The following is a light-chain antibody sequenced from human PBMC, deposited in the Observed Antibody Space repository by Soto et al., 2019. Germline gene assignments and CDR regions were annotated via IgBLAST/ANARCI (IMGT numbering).Light chain of an antibody. V-gene: IGKV4-1*01. Sequence: DIVMTQSPDSLAVSLGERATINCKSSQSVLYSSNNKNYLAWYQQKPGQSPKLLIYWASTRESGVPDRFSGSGSGTDFTLTISSLQAEDVAVYYCQQYYSTPPTTFGQGTKVEIK. CDR3: QQYYSTPPTT. J-gene: IGKJ1*01. CDR1: QSVLYSSNNKNY. CDR2: WAS.